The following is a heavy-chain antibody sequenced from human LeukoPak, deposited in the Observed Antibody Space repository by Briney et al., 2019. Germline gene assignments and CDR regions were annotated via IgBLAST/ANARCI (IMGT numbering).Heavy chain of an antibody. CDR3: ARAFMITFGGVIVIPDTDY. Sequence: ASVKVSCKASGYTFTGYYMHWVRQAPGQGLEWMGRINPNSGGTNYAQKFQSRVTMTRDTSISTAYMELSRLRSDDTAVYYCARAFMITFGGVIVIPDTDYWGQGTLVTVSS. J-gene: IGHJ4*02. D-gene: IGHD3-16*02. CDR2: INPNSGGT. V-gene: IGHV1-2*06. CDR1: GYTFTGYY.